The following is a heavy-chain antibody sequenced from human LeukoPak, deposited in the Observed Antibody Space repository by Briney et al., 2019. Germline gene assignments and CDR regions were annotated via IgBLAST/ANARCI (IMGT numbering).Heavy chain of an antibody. J-gene: IGHJ6*02. Sequence: GASVKVSCKASGYTFTSYGISWVRQAPGQGLEWMGWMNPNSGNTGYAQKFQGRVTMTRNTSISTAYMELSSLRSEDTAVYYCARNWGSYTFNGMDVWGQGTTVTVSS. V-gene: IGHV1-8*02. CDR2: MNPNSGNT. CDR3: ARNWGSYTFNGMDV. D-gene: IGHD3-16*01. CDR1: GYTFTSYG.